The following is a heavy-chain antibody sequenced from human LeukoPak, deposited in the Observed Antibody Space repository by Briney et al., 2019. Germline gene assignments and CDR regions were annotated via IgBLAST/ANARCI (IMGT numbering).Heavy chain of an antibody. CDR1: GGSISSGGYY. D-gene: IGHD3-22*01. V-gene: IGHV4-31*03. J-gene: IGHJ4*02. Sequence: SETLSLTCTVSGGSISSGGYYWSWIRQHPGKGLEWIGYICYSGSTYYNPSLKSRVTISVDTSKNQFSLKLSSVTAADTAVYYCARGGSSGYYNYFDYWGQGTLVTVSS. CDR3: ARGGSSGYYNYFDY. CDR2: ICYSGST.